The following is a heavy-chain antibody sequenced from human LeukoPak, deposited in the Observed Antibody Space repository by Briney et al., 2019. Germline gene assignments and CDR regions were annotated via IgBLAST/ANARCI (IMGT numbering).Heavy chain of an antibody. CDR2: INHNGNVS. V-gene: IGHV3-7*03. D-gene: IGHD3-16*01. CDR1: GFTFSSYW. CDR3: ARGGGLDV. J-gene: IGHJ6*02. Sequence: GGSLRLSSAASGFTFSSYWMNWARQAPGKGLEWVASINHNGNVSYYVDSVKGRFTISRDNAKNSLYLQMSNLRAEDTAVYFCARGGGLDVWGQGATVTVSS.